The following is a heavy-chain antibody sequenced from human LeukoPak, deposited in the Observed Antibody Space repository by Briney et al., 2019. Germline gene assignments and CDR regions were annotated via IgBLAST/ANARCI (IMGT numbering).Heavy chain of an antibody. J-gene: IGHJ4*02. D-gene: IGHD4-17*01. CDR1: GGTFSGYY. V-gene: IGHV4-34*01. CDR3: ARGYYGDRGYYFDY. CDR2: INHSGST. Sequence: SETLSLTCAVYGGTFSGYYWSWIRQPPGKGLEWIGEINHSGSTNYNASLKSRVTISVDTSKNQFSLKLSSVTAADTAVYYCARGYYGDRGYYFDYWGQGTLVTVSS.